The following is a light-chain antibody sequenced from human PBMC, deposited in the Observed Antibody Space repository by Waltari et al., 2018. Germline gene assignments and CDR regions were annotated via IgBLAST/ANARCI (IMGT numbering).Light chain of an antibody. V-gene: IGLV2-14*01. CDR3: SSQSSNDVVL. J-gene: IGLJ2*01. Sequence: QSALTQPASVSGSPGQSVTIFCAGTSNDVGGYNSVSWYQEHPGQAPRVIIYDVSDRPSGVFDRFSGAQSGNTASLTISGLQGEDEADYYCSSQSSNDVVLFGGGTKLTVL. CDR1: SNDVGGYNS. CDR2: DVS.